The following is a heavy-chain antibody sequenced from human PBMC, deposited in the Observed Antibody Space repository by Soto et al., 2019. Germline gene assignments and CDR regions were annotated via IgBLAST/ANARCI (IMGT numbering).Heavy chain of an antibody. CDR2: ISSSSSYI. Sequence: PGGSLRLSCAASGFTFSSYSMNWVRQAPGKGLEWVSSISSSSSYIYYADSVKGRFTISRDNAKSSLYLQMSTLKAEDTAVYYCARDPLWFGELGYFDYWGQGA. J-gene: IGHJ4*02. CDR3: ARDPLWFGELGYFDY. D-gene: IGHD3-10*01. V-gene: IGHV3-21*01. CDR1: GFTFSSYS.